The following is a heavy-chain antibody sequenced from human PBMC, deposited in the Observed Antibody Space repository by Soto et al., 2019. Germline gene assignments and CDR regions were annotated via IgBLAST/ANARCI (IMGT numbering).Heavy chain of an antibody. Sequence: QVQLVESGGGVVQPGRSLRLSCAASGFTFSSYGMHWVRQAPGKGLEWVAVIWYDGSNKYYADSVKGRFTISRDNSKNTLYLQMNSLRAEDTAVYYCARGPPSKKIAARRIPYDYYYGMDVWGQGTTVTVSS. CDR1: GFTFSSYG. D-gene: IGHD6-6*01. V-gene: IGHV3-33*01. CDR3: ARGPPSKKIAARRIPYDYYYGMDV. CDR2: IWYDGSNK. J-gene: IGHJ6*02.